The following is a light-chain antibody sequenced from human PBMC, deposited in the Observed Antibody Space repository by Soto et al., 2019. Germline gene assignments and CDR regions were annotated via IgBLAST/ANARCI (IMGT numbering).Light chain of an antibody. CDR2: GAS. J-gene: IGKJ5*01. Sequence: EIVMTQSPATLSVSPGERATLSCRASQSVSSSYLAWYQQKPGQAPRLLIYGASSRATGIPDRFSGSGSGTDFTLTISRLEPEDFAVFYCQQYGGSPLTFGQGTRLEIK. V-gene: IGKV3-20*01. CDR1: QSVSSSY. CDR3: QQYGGSPLT.